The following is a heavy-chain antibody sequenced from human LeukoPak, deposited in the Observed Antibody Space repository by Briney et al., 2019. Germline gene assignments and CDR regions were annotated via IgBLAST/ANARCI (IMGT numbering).Heavy chain of an antibody. V-gene: IGHV4-38-2*01. D-gene: IGHD2-2*01. CDR1: GYSISSGYY. CDR2: IYHSGST. Sequence: PSETLSLTCAVSGYSISSGYYWGWIRQPPGKGLEWIGSIYHSGSTYYNPSLKSRVTISVDTSKNQFSLKLSSVTAADTAVYYCAYCSSTSCYGGDAFDIWGQGTMVTVSS. J-gene: IGHJ3*02. CDR3: AYCSSTSCYGGDAFDI.